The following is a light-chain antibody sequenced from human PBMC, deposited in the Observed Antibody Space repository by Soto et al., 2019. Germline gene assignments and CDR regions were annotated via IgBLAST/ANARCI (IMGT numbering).Light chain of an antibody. CDR2: EGN. CDR3: CSYVGARTYV. Sequence: QSVLTQPASVSGSPGQSITISCTGSVSDVGSFGPVSWYQQHPGQVPKLIICEGNRRPSGVSSRFSGSKSGNTASLTISGLQAEDEADYYCCSYVGARTYVFGTGTKVTVL. CDR1: VSDVGSFGP. J-gene: IGLJ1*01. V-gene: IGLV2-23*01.